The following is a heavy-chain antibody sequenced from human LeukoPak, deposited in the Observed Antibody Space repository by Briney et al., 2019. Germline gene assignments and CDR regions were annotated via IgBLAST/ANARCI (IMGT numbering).Heavy chain of an antibody. V-gene: IGHV3-9*03. D-gene: IGHD3-3*01. CDR1: GFTFGDYA. J-gene: IGHJ4*02. Sequence: GRSLRLSCAASGFTFGDYAMHWVRHAPGKGLEWVSGISWNSGSIGYADSVKGRFTISRDNAKNSLYLQMNSLRAEDMALYYCAKGSYDFWSGWDFDYWGQGTLVTVSS. CDR3: AKGSYDFWSGWDFDY. CDR2: ISWNSGSI.